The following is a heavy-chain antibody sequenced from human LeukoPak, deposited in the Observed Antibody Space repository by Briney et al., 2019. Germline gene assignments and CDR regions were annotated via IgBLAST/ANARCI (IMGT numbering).Heavy chain of an antibody. CDR2: ITPTFGTT. D-gene: IGHD3-16*01. V-gene: IGHV1-69*15. CDR3: ARASQTFGTKYNVFDV. CDR1: GGAFSDLA. Sequence: SVKVSCKTSGGAFSDLAIYWMRQAPGHGLEWMGRITPTFGTTNYAQKFEDRVTISLDGPTNTAYMEMSSLRSEDTAVYYCARASQTFGTKYNVFDVWGQGTMIIVSS. J-gene: IGHJ3*01.